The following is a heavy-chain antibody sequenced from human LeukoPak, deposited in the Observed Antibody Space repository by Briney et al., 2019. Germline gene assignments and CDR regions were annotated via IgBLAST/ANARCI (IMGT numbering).Heavy chain of an antibody. CDR3: AKRIGMVRGVTDIWGFDY. CDR2: ISGSGGST. Sequence: GRSLRLSCAASGFTFSSYAMSWVRQAPGKGLEWVSAISGSGGSTYYADSVKGRFTISRDNSKNTLYLQMNSLRAEDTAVYYCAKRIGMVRGVTDIWGFDYWGQGTLVTVSS. D-gene: IGHD3-10*01. J-gene: IGHJ4*02. V-gene: IGHV3-23*01. CDR1: GFTFSSYA.